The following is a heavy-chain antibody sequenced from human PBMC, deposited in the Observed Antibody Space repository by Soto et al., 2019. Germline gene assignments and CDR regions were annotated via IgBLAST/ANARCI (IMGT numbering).Heavy chain of an antibody. CDR2: VFHSGST. D-gene: IGHD6-13*01. CDR1: SGSISSSNW. V-gene: IGHV4-4*02. CDR3: ARVRYSSSYFDY. Sequence: SETLSLTCAVSSGSISSSNWWCWVRQPPGKGLEWIGEVFHSGSTNYNPSLKSRVTISVDKSKNQFSLNLSSVTAADTAVYYCARVRYSSSYFDYWAQGTLVTVSS. J-gene: IGHJ4*02.